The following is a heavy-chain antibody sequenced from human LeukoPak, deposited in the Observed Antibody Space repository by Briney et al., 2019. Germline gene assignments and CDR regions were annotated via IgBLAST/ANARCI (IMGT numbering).Heavy chain of an antibody. CDR1: GFTFSSYG. CDR2: ISYDGSNK. J-gene: IGHJ4*02. CDR3: AKVRHYYGSGSYYDY. D-gene: IGHD3-10*01. V-gene: IGHV3-30*18. Sequence: GGSLRLSCAASGFTFSSYGMHWVRQAPGKGLEWVAVISYDGSNKYYADSVKGRFTISRDNSKNTLYLQMNSLRAEDTAVYYCAKVRHYYGSGSYYDYWGQGTLVTVSS.